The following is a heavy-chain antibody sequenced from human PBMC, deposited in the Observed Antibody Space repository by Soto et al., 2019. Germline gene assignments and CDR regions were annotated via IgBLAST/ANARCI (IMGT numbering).Heavy chain of an antibody. CDR3: AKASISTESYHYYAMDV. V-gene: IGHV3-23*01. D-gene: IGHD3-9*01. J-gene: IGHJ6*02. CDR2: IGRDWGAT. Sequence: PGGSLRLSCAASVFPFSAYAMIWFRPAPGKGLAWVSGIGRDWGATDYADTGKGGLTVSRDNAKNPLFLQMHSLTAEDKAIYYCAKASISTESYHYYAMDVWGQGTKVPVSS. CDR1: VFPFSAYA.